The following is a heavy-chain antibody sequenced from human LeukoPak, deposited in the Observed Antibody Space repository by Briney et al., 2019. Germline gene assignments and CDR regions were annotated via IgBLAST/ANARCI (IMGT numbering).Heavy chain of an antibody. Sequence: ASVTVSCKASGYTFTGYYVHWVRQAPGQGLEWMGWIIPHSGDTNYAQKFQDRVTMTRDTSISTAYIELSRLTSDDTAVYYCARRFNGPNAFDIWGQGTMVTVSS. D-gene: IGHD4-17*01. CDR1: GYTFTGYY. J-gene: IGHJ3*02. CDR2: IIPHSGDT. V-gene: IGHV1-2*02. CDR3: ARRFNGPNAFDI.